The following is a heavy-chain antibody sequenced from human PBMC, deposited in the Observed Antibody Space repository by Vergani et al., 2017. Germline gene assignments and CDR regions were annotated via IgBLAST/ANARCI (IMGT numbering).Heavy chain of an antibody. V-gene: IGHV3-9*01. J-gene: IGHJ2*01. CDR1: GFTFQAFA. D-gene: IGHD3-16*01. CDR2: IDRNYGVK. Sequence: IVEAGGGLVQPGGSLRLSCTASGFTFQAFAFHWVRQVSGRGLEWVSGIDRNYGVKNGNSFEGRFIISRDNAKKAVFLQMNNLRQEDTALNFCVKDNDYGADGPFDLWGRGTLVTVSS. CDR3: VKDNDYGADGPFDL.